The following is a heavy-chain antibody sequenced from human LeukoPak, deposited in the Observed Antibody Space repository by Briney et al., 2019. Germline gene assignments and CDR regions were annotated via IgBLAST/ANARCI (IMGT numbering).Heavy chain of an antibody. CDR3: ARDPYSGSYGAYYYYYMDV. CDR2: IREDGNKD. J-gene: IGHJ6*03. CDR1: DFIFTKYW. D-gene: IGHD1-26*01. V-gene: IGHV3-7*01. Sequence: GGSLRLSCLGSDFIFTKYWMTWVRQAQGKGLEWVANIREDGNKDNYIDSVRGRFTISRDNAKNSLYLQMNSLRAEDTAVYYCARDPYSGSYGAYYYYYMDVWGKGTTVTISS.